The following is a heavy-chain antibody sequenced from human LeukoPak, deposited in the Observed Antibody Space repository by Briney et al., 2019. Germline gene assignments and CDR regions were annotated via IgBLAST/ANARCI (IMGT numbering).Heavy chain of an antibody. CDR3: ATSTVGGNSN. CDR1: GGSISTNHY. J-gene: IGHJ4*02. V-gene: IGHV4-4*07. Sequence: SETLSLTCTVSGGSISTNHYWNWTRQPAGKGLEWIGRIYISGSTNYNPSLQSRITVSVDTSKNQFSLKLSSVTAADTAVYYCATSTVGGNSNWGQGTLATVSS. CDR2: IYISGST. D-gene: IGHD4-23*01.